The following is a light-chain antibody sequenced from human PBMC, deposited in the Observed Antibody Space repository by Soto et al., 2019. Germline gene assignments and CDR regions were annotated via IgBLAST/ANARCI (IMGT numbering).Light chain of an antibody. CDR3: SSYTSATTYV. CDR2: DVS. V-gene: IGLV2-14*03. CDR1: SSDVGAYNY. J-gene: IGLJ1*01. Sequence: QSVLTQPASVSGSPGQSITISCTGTSSDVGAYNYDSWYQQHHPGEAPKLIIYDVSHRPSGVSNRFSGSKSRNTSSLTISGLQTEDEADYYCSSYTSATTYVFGTGTKVTVL.